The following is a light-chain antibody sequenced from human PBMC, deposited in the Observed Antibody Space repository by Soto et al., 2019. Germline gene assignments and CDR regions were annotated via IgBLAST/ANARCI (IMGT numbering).Light chain of an antibody. Sequence: DIQMTQSPSTLSGSVGDRVTITCRASQSIGSELAWYQQKPGKAPKLLIYDASSVESGVPSRFSGSGSGTEFTLTISSLQPDDFATYYCQQYKSYWTFGQGTKVDI. CDR2: DAS. V-gene: IGKV1-5*01. CDR1: QSIGSE. J-gene: IGKJ1*01. CDR3: QQYKSYWT.